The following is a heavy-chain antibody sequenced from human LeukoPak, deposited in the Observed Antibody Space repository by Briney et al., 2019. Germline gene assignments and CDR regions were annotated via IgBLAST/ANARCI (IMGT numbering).Heavy chain of an antibody. J-gene: IGHJ4*02. CDR2: ITPDGSGD. CDR3: ARLMGTVTTYDY. Sequence: PRGSLRLACAASGFTFCNHLMSWVRQALGKGLEWVASITPDGSGDHYMDSVKGRFTVSRDNAENSLYLQMNSLGAEDEAIYYCARLMGTVTTYDYWGQGTLVTVS. D-gene: IGHD1-7*01. CDR1: GFTFCNHL. V-gene: IGHV3-7*01.